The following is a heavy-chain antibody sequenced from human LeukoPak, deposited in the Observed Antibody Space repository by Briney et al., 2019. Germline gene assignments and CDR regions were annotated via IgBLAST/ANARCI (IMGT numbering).Heavy chain of an antibody. J-gene: IGHJ6*03. D-gene: IGHD6-13*01. CDR2: LSYDGGKK. Sequence: GGSLRLSCSASGFTFNAYPMHWVRQVPGKGLEWVAALSYDGGKKYYADSVEGRFTISRDNSKNTLSLQLNSLRAEDTAVYYCARHSRLVAAANHYYYMDVWGEGTTVTVSS. CDR3: ARHSRLVAAANHYYYMDV. CDR1: GFTFNAYP. V-gene: IGHV3-30*01.